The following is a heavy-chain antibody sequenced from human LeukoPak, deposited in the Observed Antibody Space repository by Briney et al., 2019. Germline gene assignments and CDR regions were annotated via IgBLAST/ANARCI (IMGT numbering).Heavy chain of an antibody. J-gene: IGHJ3*02. D-gene: IGHD3-3*01. Sequence: PGGSLRLSCAASGFTFSSYTMNWVRQAPGKGLEWVANIKQDGSEKYYVDSVKGRFTISRDNAKNSLYLQMNSLRAEDTAVYYCARDWSFDIWGQGTMVTVSS. V-gene: IGHV3-7*01. CDR1: GFTFSSYT. CDR2: IKQDGSEK. CDR3: ARDWSFDI.